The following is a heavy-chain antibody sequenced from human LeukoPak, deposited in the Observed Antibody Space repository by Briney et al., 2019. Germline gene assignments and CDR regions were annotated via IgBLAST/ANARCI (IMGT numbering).Heavy chain of an antibody. J-gene: IGHJ5*02. V-gene: IGHV1-2*06. D-gene: IGHD6-13*01. CDR1: GYTFTDYY. CDR3: ARSRRSDSSSWYRGSWFDP. CDR2: INPYSGGT. Sequence: ASVKVSCKASGYTFTDYYMHWVRQAPGQGLEWMGRINPYSGGTNYAQKFQGRVTMTRDTSISTAYMELSRLRSDDTAVYYCARSRRSDSSSWYRGSWFDPWGQGTLVTVSS.